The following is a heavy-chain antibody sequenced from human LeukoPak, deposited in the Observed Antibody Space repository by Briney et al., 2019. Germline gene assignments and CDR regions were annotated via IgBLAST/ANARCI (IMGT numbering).Heavy chain of an antibody. D-gene: IGHD3-16*01. CDR3: ARGPIVMAAHYHMDV. J-gene: IGHJ6*03. CDR1: GFTFSRHT. V-gene: IGHV3-21*06. Sequence: GGSLRLSCAASGFTFSRHTMSWVRQAPGKGLEWVSSISGSRTHLYYADSLKGRFTISRDNANNSLYLQMNSLRAEDTAAYFCARGPIVMAAHYHMDVWGKGTTVTVS. CDR2: ISGSRTHL.